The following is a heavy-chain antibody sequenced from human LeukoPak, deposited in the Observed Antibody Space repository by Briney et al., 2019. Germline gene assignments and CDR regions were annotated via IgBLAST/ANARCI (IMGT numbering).Heavy chain of an antibody. Sequence: PSETLSLTCAVYGGSFSGYYWSWIRQPPGEGLEWIGEINHSGSTNYNPSLKSRVTISVDTSKNQFSLKLSSVTAADTAVYYCARVGYSSGWDFDYWGQGTLVTVSS. J-gene: IGHJ4*02. V-gene: IGHV4-34*01. CDR3: ARVGYSSGWDFDY. CDR1: GGSFSGYY. D-gene: IGHD6-19*01. CDR2: INHSGST.